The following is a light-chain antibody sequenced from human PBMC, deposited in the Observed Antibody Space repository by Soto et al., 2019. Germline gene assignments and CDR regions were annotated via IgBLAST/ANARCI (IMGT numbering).Light chain of an antibody. V-gene: IGKV1-9*01. CDR3: QQLDSYPFT. Sequence: DIQLTQSPSFLSASVGDRVTITCRASQGISSYLAWYQQKPGKAPKLLIYTASTLQSRVPPRFSGSRYGTQITLTLSSLQPEDFATYYCQQLDSYPFTFGHGTKVDIK. J-gene: IGKJ3*01. CDR2: TAS. CDR1: QGISSY.